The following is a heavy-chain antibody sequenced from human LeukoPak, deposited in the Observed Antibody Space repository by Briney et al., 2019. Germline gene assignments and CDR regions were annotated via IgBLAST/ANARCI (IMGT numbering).Heavy chain of an antibody. CDR3: ARDVSLWFGEFPIDY. D-gene: IGHD3-10*01. V-gene: IGHV3-74*01. CDR1: GFTFSSYG. J-gene: IGHJ4*02. Sequence: PGGSLRLSCAASGFTFSSYGMHWVRQAPGKGLVWVSRINSDGSSTSYADSVKGRFTISRDNAKNTLYLQMNSLRAEDTAVYYCARDVSLWFGEFPIDYWGQGTLVTVSS. CDR2: INSDGSST.